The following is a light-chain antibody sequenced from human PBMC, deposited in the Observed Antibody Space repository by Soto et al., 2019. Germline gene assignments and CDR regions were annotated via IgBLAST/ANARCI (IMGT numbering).Light chain of an antibody. V-gene: IGKV1-5*03. J-gene: IGKJ1*01. Sequence: IQMTQSPSSLSGSVGDRVTITCRASQTISSWLAWYQQKPGKAPKLLIYEASTLKSGVPSRFSGSGSGTEFTLTISSLQPDDFATYYCQHYNSYSGAFGQGTKVDIK. CDR2: EAS. CDR3: QHYNSYSGA. CDR1: QTISSW.